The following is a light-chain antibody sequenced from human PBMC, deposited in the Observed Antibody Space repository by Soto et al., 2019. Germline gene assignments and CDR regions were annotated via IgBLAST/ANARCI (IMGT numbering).Light chain of an antibody. CDR1: SSDVGAYDY. V-gene: IGLV2-8*01. CDR2: EIN. Sequence: QSFLTQPPSASGSPGQSVTISCTGTSSDVGAYDYVSWYQQHPGKAPKLMIYEINKRPSGVPDRFSGSKSGNTASLTVSGLQAEDEADYYCSSFAGSNNFPYVFGTGTKVP. J-gene: IGLJ1*01. CDR3: SSFAGSNNFPYV.